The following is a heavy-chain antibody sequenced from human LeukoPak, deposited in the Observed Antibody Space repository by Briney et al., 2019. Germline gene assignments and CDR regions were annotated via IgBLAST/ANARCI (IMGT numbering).Heavy chain of an antibody. Sequence: SESLSLTCAVYVGSFSGYYWSWIRQPPWKGREWIGEINHSGSTNYNPSLKSRVTISVDTSKNQFSLKLSSVTAADTAVYYCARSLRLFDYWGQGTLVTVSS. CDR1: VGSFSGYY. CDR3: ARSLRLFDY. J-gene: IGHJ4*02. CDR2: INHSGST. D-gene: IGHD4-17*01. V-gene: IGHV4-34*01.